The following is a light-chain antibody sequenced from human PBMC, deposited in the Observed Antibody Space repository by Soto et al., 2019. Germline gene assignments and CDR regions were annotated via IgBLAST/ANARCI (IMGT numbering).Light chain of an antibody. CDR1: QSVSTNY. V-gene: IGKV3-20*01. Sequence: EIVLTQSPGTLSLSPGERATLSCRASQSVSTNYLAWYQQKPGQAPRLLIYGASNRATGIPDRFSGSGSGTDFTLTISRLEPEDVAVYYCQQYGGSPRTFGQGTKVEIK. J-gene: IGKJ1*01. CDR3: QQYGGSPRT. CDR2: GAS.